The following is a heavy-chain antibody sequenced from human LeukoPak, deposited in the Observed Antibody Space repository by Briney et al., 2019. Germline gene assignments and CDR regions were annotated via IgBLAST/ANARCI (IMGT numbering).Heavy chain of an antibody. CDR2: ISYDGSNK. CDR3: AKPTPVLSAAMAGSEY. CDR1: GFTFSTYA. J-gene: IGHJ4*02. Sequence: GGSLRLSCAASGFTFSTYAMSWVRQAPGKGLEWVAVISYDGSNKNHADSVKGRFSISRDNSKNTLYLQMNSLRAEDTAVYYCAKPTPVLSAAMAGSEYWGQGTLVTVSS. V-gene: IGHV3-30*18. D-gene: IGHD2-2*01.